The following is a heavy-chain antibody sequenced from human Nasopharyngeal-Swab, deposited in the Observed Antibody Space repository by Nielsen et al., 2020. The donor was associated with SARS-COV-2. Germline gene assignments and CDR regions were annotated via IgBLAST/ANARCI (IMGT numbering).Heavy chain of an antibody. CDR2: ISAYNGNT. V-gene: IGHV1-18*04. Sequence: ASVKVSCKASGYTFTSYGISWVRQAPGQGLEWMGWISAYNGNTNYAQKLQGGVTMTTDTSTSTAYMELRSLRSDDTAVYYCARIPAASSWHLYYYYYYMDVWGKGTTVTVSS. CDR1: GYTFTSYG. J-gene: IGHJ6*03. D-gene: IGHD6-13*01. CDR3: ARIPAASSWHLYYYYYYMDV.